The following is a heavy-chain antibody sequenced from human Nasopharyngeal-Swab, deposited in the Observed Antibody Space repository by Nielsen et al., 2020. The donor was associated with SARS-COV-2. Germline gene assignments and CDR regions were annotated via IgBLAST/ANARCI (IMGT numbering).Heavy chain of an antibody. CDR1: GFTFSSYV. D-gene: IGHD5-18*01. V-gene: IGHV3-23*01. J-gene: IGHJ4*02. CDR3: AKGPRVTAPSAY. Sequence: GGSLRLSCAASGFTFSSYVMSWVRQAPGKGLEWVSSIGGSDGTTAYADSVKGRFTISRDNSRSTLYLQMNNLRAEDTATYYCAKGPRVTAPSAYWGQGTLVTVSS. CDR2: IGGSDGTT.